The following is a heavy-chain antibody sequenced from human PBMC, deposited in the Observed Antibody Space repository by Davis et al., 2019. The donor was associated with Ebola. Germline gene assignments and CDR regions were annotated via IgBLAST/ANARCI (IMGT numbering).Heavy chain of an antibody. CDR1: GFSVSSNY. J-gene: IGHJ5*02. Sequence: GGSLRLSCATSGFSVSSNYISWVRQAPGKGLEWVSGISDSGGSTHYADSVKGRFTISRDNSKNTLFLQMNSLRAEDTAAYYCAKGGGTSSSDFRRTWGQGTLVTVSS. CDR2: ISDSGGST. V-gene: IGHV3-23*01. CDR3: AKGGGTSSSDFRRT. D-gene: IGHD6-6*01.